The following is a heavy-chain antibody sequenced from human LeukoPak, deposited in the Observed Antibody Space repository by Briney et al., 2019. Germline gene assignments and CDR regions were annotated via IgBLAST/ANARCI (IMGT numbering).Heavy chain of an antibody. CDR2: INPKSGVT. CDR1: GYTFTDYY. CDR3: ARAGGYCGSTSCYSGYYYYFMDV. Sequence: ASVKVSCKASGYTFTDYYLHWVRQAPGQGLEWMGWINPKSGVTDSKMKFQGRVTLTRDTPITTAYMELISLTSDDAAVYYCARAGGYCGSTSCYSGYYYYFMDVWGKGTTVTVSS. V-gene: IGHV1-2*02. D-gene: IGHD2-2*01. J-gene: IGHJ6*03.